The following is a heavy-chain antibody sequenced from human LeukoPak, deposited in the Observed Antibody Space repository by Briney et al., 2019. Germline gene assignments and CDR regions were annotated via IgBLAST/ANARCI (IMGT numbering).Heavy chain of an antibody. CDR1: GGSISSSSYY. CDR3: VRHGGGYCSGGSCYVDY. V-gene: IGHV4-39*01. J-gene: IGHJ4*02. D-gene: IGHD2-15*01. Sequence: KPSETLSLTCTVVSGGSISSSSYYWGWIRQPPGKGLEWIGSFYYSGSTYYNPSLKSRVTISADTSKNQFSLRVTSVTAADTAVYYCVRHGGGYCSGGSCYVDYWGQGTLVTVSS. CDR2: FYYSGST.